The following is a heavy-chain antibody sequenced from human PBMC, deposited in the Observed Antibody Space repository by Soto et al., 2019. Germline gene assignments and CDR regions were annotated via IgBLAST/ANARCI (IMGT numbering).Heavy chain of an antibody. V-gene: IGHV4-59*01. Sequence: NPSETLSLTCTVSGGSISSYYWSWIRQPPGKGLEWIGYIYYSGSTNYNPSLKSRVTISVDTSKNQFSLKLSSVTAADTAVYYCARETYNAFDIWGQGTMVTVSS. CDR2: IYYSGST. J-gene: IGHJ3*02. D-gene: IGHD3-16*01. CDR3: ARETYNAFDI. CDR1: GGSISSYY.